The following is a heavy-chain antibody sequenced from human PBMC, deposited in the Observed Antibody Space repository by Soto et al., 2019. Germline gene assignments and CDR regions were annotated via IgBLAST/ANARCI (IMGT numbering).Heavy chain of an antibody. Sequence: SETLSLTCAVYGGSFSGYYWSWIRQPPGKGLEWIGEINHSGSTNYNPSLKSRVTISVDTSKNQFSLKLSSVTAADTAVYYCASGVMEVVPAAQGFYYYYGMDVWGQGTTVTVSS. J-gene: IGHJ6*02. CDR3: ASGVMEVVPAAQGFYYYYGMDV. D-gene: IGHD2-2*01. CDR2: INHSGST. V-gene: IGHV4-34*01. CDR1: GGSFSGYY.